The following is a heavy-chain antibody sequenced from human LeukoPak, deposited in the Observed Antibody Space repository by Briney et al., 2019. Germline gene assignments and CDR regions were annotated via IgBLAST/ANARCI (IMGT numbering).Heavy chain of an antibody. CDR1: GFTYSDYA. CDR2: MSGSGGTT. D-gene: IGHD5-24*01. J-gene: IGHJ5*02. Sequence: PGGSLRLSCAASGFTYSDYAMSWVRQAPGKGLKWVSIMSGSGGTTYYARSVKGRFTISRDNSRNTLFLQMNSLRVEDTAVYYCAKALGGRDAFNLWGQGALVTVPS. CDR3: AKALGGRDAFNL. V-gene: IGHV3-23*01.